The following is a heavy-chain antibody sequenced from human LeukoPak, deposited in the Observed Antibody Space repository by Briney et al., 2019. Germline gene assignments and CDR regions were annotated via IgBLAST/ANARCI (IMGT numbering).Heavy chain of an antibody. CDR3: ARGYCSSTSCYKGAFDI. CDR2: ISYDGVHK. D-gene: IGHD2-2*02. V-gene: IGHV3-30-3*01. Sequence: GGSLRLSCAASGFTFSNYAMHWVRQAPGKGLEWVAVISYDGVHKNYADSVKGRFTISRDNAKNSLYLQMNSLRAEDTAVYYCARGYCSSTSCYKGAFDIWGQGTMVTVSS. CDR1: GFTFSNYA. J-gene: IGHJ3*02.